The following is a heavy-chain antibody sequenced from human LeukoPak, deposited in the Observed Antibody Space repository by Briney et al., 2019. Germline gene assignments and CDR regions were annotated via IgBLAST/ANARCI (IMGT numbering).Heavy chain of an antibody. CDR3: AKGLNAGYTFDY. J-gene: IGHJ4*02. CDR2: ISWNSGSI. D-gene: IGHD5-24*01. CDR1: GFTFDDYA. V-gene: IGHV3-9*01. Sequence: SLRLSCAASGFTFDDYAMHWVRQAPGKGLEWVSGISWNSGSIGYADSVKGRFTISRDNAKNSLYLQMNSLRAEDTALYYCAKGLNAGYTFDYWGQGTLVTVSS.